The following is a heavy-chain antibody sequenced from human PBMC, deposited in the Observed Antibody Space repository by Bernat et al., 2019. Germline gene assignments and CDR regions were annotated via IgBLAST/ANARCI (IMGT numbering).Heavy chain of an antibody. J-gene: IGHJ3*02. CDR2: ISYDGSNK. CDR1: GFTFISYG. Sequence: QVQLVESGGGVVQPGRSLRLSCAASGFTFISYGMHWVRQAPGKGLVWVAVISYDGSNKYYADSVKGRFTISRDKSKNTLYLQMNSLRAEDTTVYYCAKEIMRATVTTVVAFDIWGQGTMVTVSS. CDR3: AKEIMRATVTTVVAFDI. D-gene: IGHD4-17*01. V-gene: IGHV3-30*18.